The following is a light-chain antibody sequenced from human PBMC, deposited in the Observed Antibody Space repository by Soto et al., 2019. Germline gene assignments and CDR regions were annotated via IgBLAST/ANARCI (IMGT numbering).Light chain of an antibody. J-gene: IGLJ2*01. V-gene: IGLV2-8*01. CDR1: SSDIGDYNY. CDR2: GVN. CDR3: SSYAVTKGE. Sequence: QSALTQPPSASGSPGQSVTISCTGTSSDIGDYNYVSWYQQHPGKAPKLMIYGVNKRPSGVPDRFSGSKSGNTASLTVSGLQAEDEADYYCSSYAVTKGEFGGGTKLTVL.